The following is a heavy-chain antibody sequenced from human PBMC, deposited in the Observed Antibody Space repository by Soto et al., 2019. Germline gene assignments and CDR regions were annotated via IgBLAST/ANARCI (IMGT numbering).Heavy chain of an antibody. J-gene: IGHJ6*03. CDR3: AACIAAAGTFSLYYMDV. CDR1: GGSISSGGYY. Sequence: VQLQESGPGLVKPSQTLSLTCTVSGGSISSGGYYWSWIRQHPGKGLEWIGYIYYSGSTYYNPSLKSRVTISVDTSKNQFSLKLSSVTAADTAVYYCAACIAAAGTFSLYYMDVWGKGTTVTVSS. D-gene: IGHD6-13*01. V-gene: IGHV4-31*03. CDR2: IYYSGST.